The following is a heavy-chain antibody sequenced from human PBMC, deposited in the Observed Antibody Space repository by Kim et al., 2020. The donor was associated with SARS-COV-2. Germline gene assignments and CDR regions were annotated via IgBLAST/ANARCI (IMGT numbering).Heavy chain of an antibody. D-gene: IGHD3-10*01. CDR2: MQSDGTRT. Sequence: GGSLRLSCAISGFTFNRNWMHWVRQVPGQGLVWVSGMQSDGTRTRFADSVKGRFTISRDDAKNTVYLQMNSLGAEDTAVYYCVRDLESYGAFDIWGQGAMVTVSS. CDR1: GFTFNRNW. J-gene: IGHJ3*02. CDR3: VRDLESYGAFDI. V-gene: IGHV3-74*01.